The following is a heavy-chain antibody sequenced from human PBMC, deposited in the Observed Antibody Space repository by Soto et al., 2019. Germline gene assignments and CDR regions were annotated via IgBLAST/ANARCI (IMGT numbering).Heavy chain of an antibody. Sequence: PGGSLRLSCAASGFTFSSYSMNWVRQAPGKGLEWVSYISSNSSTIYYADSVKGRFTISRDNAKNSLFLQMNSLRDEETAVYYCGRGGGTLNCFDPGGQGTLVTVSS. CDR2: ISSNSSTI. D-gene: IGHD1-26*01. V-gene: IGHV3-48*02. CDR3: GRGGGTLNCFDP. J-gene: IGHJ5*02. CDR1: GFTFSSYS.